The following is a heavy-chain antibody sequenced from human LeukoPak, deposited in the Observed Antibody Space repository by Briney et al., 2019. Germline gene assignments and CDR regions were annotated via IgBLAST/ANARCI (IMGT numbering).Heavy chain of an antibody. CDR1: GFTFSDAW. CDR3: TTATMIRGVSDY. D-gene: IGHD3-10*01. Sequence: GGSLRLSCADSGFTFSDAWMSWVRQAPGRGQEGVGRIKSKTDGAATDYAAPVKGRFTISRDDSKNTLFLQMNSLRTEDTAVYYCTTATMIRGVSDYWGQGTLVTVSS. J-gene: IGHJ4*02. CDR2: IKSKTDGAAT. V-gene: IGHV3-15*01.